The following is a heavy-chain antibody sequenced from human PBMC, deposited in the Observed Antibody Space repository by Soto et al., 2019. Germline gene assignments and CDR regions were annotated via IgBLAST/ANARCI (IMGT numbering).Heavy chain of an antibody. J-gene: IGHJ4*02. CDR1: GLPFRSHG. CDR3: AKTPGVITVITSFDH. D-gene: IGHD3-16*01. Sequence: PGGSLSLSSTSSGLPFRSHGMRWLRPAPGKGLEWVAVVSFDGTSKNDADSVRGRFTISRDNSNNTLYLQMNSLRAEDTAVYYCAKTPGVITVITSFDHWGQGTPVTVSS. CDR2: VSFDGTSK. V-gene: IGHV3-30*18.